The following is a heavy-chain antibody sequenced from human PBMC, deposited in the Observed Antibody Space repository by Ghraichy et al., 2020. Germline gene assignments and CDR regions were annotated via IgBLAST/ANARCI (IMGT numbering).Heavy chain of an antibody. CDR2: IRSKAYGGTT. J-gene: IGHJ1*01. Sequence: GGSLRLSCTASGFTFGDYAMSWFRQAPGKGLEWVGFIRSKAYGGTTEYAASVKGRFTISRDDSKSIAYLQMNSLKTEDTAVYYCTREPLRVVPAAISPHGHEYFQHWGQGTLVTVSS. V-gene: IGHV3-49*03. D-gene: IGHD2-2*01. CDR1: GFTFGDYA. CDR3: TREPLRVVPAAISPHGHEYFQH.